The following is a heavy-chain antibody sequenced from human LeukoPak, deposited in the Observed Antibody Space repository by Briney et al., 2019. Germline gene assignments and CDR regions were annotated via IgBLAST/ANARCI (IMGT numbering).Heavy chain of an antibody. CDR1: GGSISSYY. J-gene: IGHJ3*02. CDR3: ARPRIAATFDAFDI. D-gene: IGHD6-13*01. CDR2: IYYSGST. V-gene: IGHV4-59*12. Sequence: EPSETLSLTCTVSGGSISSYYWSWIRQPPGKVLEWIGYIYYSGSTYYNPSLKSRVTISVDTSKNQFSLKLSSVTAADTAVYYCARPRIAATFDAFDIWGQGTMVTVSS.